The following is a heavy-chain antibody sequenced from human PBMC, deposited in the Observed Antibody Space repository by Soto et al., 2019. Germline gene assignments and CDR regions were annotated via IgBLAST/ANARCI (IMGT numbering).Heavy chain of an antibody. Sequence: GGSLRLSCAASGFTFSSYAMSWVRQAPGKGLEWVSAISWDGRSTYYADSVEGRFTISRDNSKNSLYLQMNSLTTEDTAFYYCGKDGAVSDYTYLDYWGQGALVTVSS. D-gene: IGHD4-17*01. CDR3: GKDGAVSDYTYLDY. CDR1: GFTFSSYA. CDR2: ISWDGRST. J-gene: IGHJ4*02. V-gene: IGHV3-43*02.